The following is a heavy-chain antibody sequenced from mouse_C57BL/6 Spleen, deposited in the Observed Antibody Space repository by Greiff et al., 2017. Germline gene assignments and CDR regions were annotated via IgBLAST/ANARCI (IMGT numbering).Heavy chain of an antibody. D-gene: IGHD1-1*01. V-gene: IGHV1-72*01. J-gene: IGHJ3*01. CDR1: GYTFTSYW. CDR3: ARDDGLTTGTWFAY. Sequence: QVQLQQSGAELVKPGASVKLSCKASGYTFTSYWMHWVKQRPGRGLEWIGRIDPNSGGTTYNEKFKSKATLTVDKPSSTAYMQLSSLTSEDSAVYYFARDDGLTTGTWFAYWGQETLVTVSA. CDR2: IDPNSGGT.